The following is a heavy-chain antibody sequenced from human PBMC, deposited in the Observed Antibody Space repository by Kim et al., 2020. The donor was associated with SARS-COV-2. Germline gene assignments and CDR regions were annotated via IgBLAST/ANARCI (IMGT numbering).Heavy chain of an antibody. Sequence: SVKVSCKASGGTFSSYAISWVRQAPGQGLEWMGGIIPIFGTANYAQKVQGRVTITADESTSTAYMELSSLRSEDTAVYYCARGLGPGDCSSTSCSTSYGMDVWGQGTTVTVSS. V-gene: IGHV1-69*13. D-gene: IGHD2-2*01. CDR3: ARGLGPGDCSSTSCSTSYGMDV. J-gene: IGHJ6*02. CDR2: IIPIFGTA. CDR1: GGTFSSYA.